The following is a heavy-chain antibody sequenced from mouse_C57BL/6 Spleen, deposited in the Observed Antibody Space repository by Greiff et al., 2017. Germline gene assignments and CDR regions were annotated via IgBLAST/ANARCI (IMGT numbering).Heavy chain of an antibody. Sequence: QVQLQQPGAELVRPGSSVKLSCKASGYTFTSYWMDWVKQRPGQGLEWIGNIYPSDSETHYNQKFKDKATLTVDKSSSTAYMQLSSLTAEDSAVYYCARNDGYYLLDYWGQGTTLTVAS. CDR3: ARNDGYYLLDY. CDR1: GYTFTSYW. V-gene: IGHV1-61*01. CDR2: IYPSDSET. J-gene: IGHJ2*01. D-gene: IGHD2-3*01.